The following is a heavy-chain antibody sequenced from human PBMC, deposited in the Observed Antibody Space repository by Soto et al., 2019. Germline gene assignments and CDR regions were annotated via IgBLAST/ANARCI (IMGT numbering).Heavy chain of an antibody. J-gene: IGHJ4*02. CDR1: GFTFSSYW. CDR2: INSDGSST. Sequence: EVQLVESGGGLVQPGGSLRLSCAASGFTFSSYWMHWVRQAPGKGLVWVSRINSDGSSTSYADSVKGRFTISRDNAKNTLHLQMNSLRGVDTAVYYCARLRIAAAGTPFDYWGQGTLVNVSS. CDR3: ARLRIAAAGTPFDY. D-gene: IGHD6-13*01. V-gene: IGHV3-74*01.